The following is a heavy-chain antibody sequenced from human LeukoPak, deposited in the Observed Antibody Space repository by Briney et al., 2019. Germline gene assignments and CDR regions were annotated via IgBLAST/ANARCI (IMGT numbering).Heavy chain of an antibody. V-gene: IGHV3-48*04. D-gene: IGHD1-1*01. CDR1: GFTFSSYA. CDR3: ARDFPTTPTC. CDR2: ISSSSSTI. Sequence: PGGSLRLSCAASGFTFSSYAMSWVRQAPGKGLEWVSYISSSSSTIYYADSVKGRFTISRDNAKNSLCLQMNSLRAEDTAVYYCARDFPTTPTCWGQGTLVTVSS. J-gene: IGHJ4*02.